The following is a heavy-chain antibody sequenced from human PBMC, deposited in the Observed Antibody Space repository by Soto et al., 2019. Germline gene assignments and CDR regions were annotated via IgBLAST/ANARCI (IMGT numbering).Heavy chain of an antibody. CDR1: EFTFSSYG. CDR2: IWYDGSNK. V-gene: IGHV3-33*01. Sequence: GGSLRLSCAASEFTFSSYGMHWVRQAPGKGLEWVAVIWYDGSNKYYADSVKGRFTISRDNSKNTLYLQMNSLRAEDTAVYYCARVRDDSSGYWNYGMDVWGQGTTVTVSS. J-gene: IGHJ6*02. CDR3: ARVRDDSSGYWNYGMDV. D-gene: IGHD3-22*01.